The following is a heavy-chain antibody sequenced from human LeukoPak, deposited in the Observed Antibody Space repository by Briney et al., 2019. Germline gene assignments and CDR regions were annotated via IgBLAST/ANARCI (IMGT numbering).Heavy chain of an antibody. J-gene: IGHJ5*02. Sequence: PGGSLRLSCAASGFTFSTYEMNWVRLAPGKGLEWLSYTSNSGNNKYYADSVKGRFTVSRDNARNSVYLQMNSLRGEDTAVYYCARVVTWFDPWGQGSLVIVSS. CDR2: TSNSGNNK. V-gene: IGHV3-48*03. CDR3: ARVVTWFDP. CDR1: GFTFSTYE.